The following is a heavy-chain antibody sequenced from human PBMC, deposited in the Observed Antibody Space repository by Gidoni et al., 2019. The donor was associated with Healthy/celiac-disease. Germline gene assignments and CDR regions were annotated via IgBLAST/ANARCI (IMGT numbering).Heavy chain of an antibody. Sequence: QVQLVEAGGGVVQPGRSLRISCAASGFTFSSYGMHWVRQAPGKGLEWVAVISYDGSNKYYADSVKGRFTISRDNSKNTLYLQMNSLRAEDTAVYYCANDGTEAFDIWGQGTMVTVSS. CDR3: ANDGTEAFDI. V-gene: IGHV3-30*18. J-gene: IGHJ3*02. D-gene: IGHD1-1*01. CDR2: ISYDGSNK. CDR1: GFTFSSYG.